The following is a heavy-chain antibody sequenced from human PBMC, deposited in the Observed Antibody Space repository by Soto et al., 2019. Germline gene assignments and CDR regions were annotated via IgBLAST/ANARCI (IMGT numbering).Heavy chain of an antibody. D-gene: IGHD5-18*01. CDR3: ARDVAHGYTENV. J-gene: IGHJ3*01. CDR2: IYDRGII. V-gene: IGHV4-30-4*01. Sequence: QVQLQESGPGLVKPSQTLSLACTVSGGSVGSGEYYYSWIRQPPGKGLEWIGYIYDRGIINYTPSLKGRVTMSLDRSNNQVTLKLSSVTAADTAVYFCARDVAHGYTENVWGQGTMVTVSS. CDR1: GGSVGSGEYY.